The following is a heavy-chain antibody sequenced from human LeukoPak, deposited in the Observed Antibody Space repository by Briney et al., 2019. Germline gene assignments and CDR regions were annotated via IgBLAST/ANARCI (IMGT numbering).Heavy chain of an antibody. CDR2: INPSGGST. D-gene: IGHD1-26*01. V-gene: IGHV1-46*01. CDR3: ARAPSPSGAWVFILDP. CDR1: GYTFTSYG. J-gene: IGHJ5*02. Sequence: ASVKVSCKASGYTFTSYGISWVRQAPGQGLEWMGIINPSGGSTSYAQKFQGRVTMARDTSTSTVYMELSSLRSEDTAVYYCARAPSPSGAWVFILDPWGQGTLVTVSS.